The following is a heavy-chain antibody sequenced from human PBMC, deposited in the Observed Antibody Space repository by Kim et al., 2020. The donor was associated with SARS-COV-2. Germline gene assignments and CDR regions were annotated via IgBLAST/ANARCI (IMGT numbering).Heavy chain of an antibody. CDR2: IVVGSGNT. Sequence: SVKVSCKASGFTFTSSAVQWVRQARGQRLEWIGWIVVGSGNTNYAQKFQERVTITRDMSTSTAYMELSSLRSEDTAVYYCAAGTYYDSSGYGPLHYWGQGTLVTVSS. V-gene: IGHV1-58*01. CDR1: GFTFTSSA. CDR3: AAGTYYDSSGYGPLHY. D-gene: IGHD3-22*01. J-gene: IGHJ4*02.